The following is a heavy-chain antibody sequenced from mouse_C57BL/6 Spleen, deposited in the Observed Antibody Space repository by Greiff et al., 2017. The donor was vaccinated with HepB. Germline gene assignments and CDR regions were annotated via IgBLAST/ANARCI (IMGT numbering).Heavy chain of an antibody. J-gene: IGHJ3*01. CDR3: ASEGRTPFAY. V-gene: IGHV1-80*01. CDR1: GYAFSSHW. Sequence: VQLQQSGAELVKPGASVKISCKASGYAFSSHWMNWVKQRPGQGLEWIGQIYPGDGDTNYNGKFKGKATLTADKSSSTAYMQLSSLTSEDSAVYFCASEGRTPFAYWGQGTLVTVSA. CDR2: IYPGDGDT.